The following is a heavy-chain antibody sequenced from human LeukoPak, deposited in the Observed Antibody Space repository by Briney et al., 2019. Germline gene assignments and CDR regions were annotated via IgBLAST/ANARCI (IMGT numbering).Heavy chain of an antibody. CDR3: ASLIAAAGPESNWFDP. V-gene: IGHV3-30*03. CDR2: ISYDGSNK. CDR1: GFTFSSYG. Sequence: GGSLRLSCAASGFTFSSYGMHWVRQAPGKGLEWVAVISYDGSNKYYADSVKGRFTISRDNSKNTLYLQMNSLRAEDTAVYYRASLIAAAGPESNWFDPWGQGTLVTVSS. J-gene: IGHJ5*02. D-gene: IGHD6-13*01.